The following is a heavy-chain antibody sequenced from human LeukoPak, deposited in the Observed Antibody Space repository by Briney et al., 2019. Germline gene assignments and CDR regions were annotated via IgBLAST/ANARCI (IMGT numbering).Heavy chain of an antibody. V-gene: IGHV4-59*01. D-gene: IGHD5-12*01. Sequence: SETLSLSCTVSGGSISSYYWSWIRQPPGKGLEWIGYIYYSGSTNYNPSLKSRVTISVDTSKNQFSLKLSSVTAADTAVYYCPRGDTGYDLDYFDYWGQGTLVTVSS. CDR2: IYYSGST. CDR1: GGSISSYY. J-gene: IGHJ4*02. CDR3: PRGDTGYDLDYFDY.